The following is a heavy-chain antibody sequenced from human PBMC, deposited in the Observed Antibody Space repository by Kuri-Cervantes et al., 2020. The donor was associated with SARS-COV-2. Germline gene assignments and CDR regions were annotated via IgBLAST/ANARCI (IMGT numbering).Heavy chain of an antibody. Sequence: ASVKVSCKASGYTFTSYGISWVRQAPGQGLEWMGWISAYNGNTNYAQKFQGRVTMTRNTSISTAYMELSSLRSEDTAVYYCARFGSSRNNGPYFDLWGRGTLVTVSS. V-gene: IGHV1-18*01. CDR3: ARFGSSRNNGPYFDL. CDR1: GYTFTSYG. D-gene: IGHD1/OR15-1a*01. CDR2: ISAYNGNT. J-gene: IGHJ2*01.